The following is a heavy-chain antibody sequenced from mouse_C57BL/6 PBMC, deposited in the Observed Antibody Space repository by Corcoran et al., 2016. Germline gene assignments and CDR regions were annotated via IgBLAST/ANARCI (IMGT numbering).Heavy chain of an antibody. V-gene: IGHV9-3*01. CDR2: INTYSGVP. CDR3: ARRHYGSSYWYFDV. Sequence: QIQLVQSGPELKKPGETVKISCKASGYTFTTYGMSWVKQAPGKGLKWMGWINTYSGVPTYADDFKGRFAFSLETSASTAYLQINNLKNEDTATYFCARRHYGSSYWYFDVWGTGTTVTVSS. CDR1: GYTFTTYG. D-gene: IGHD1-1*01. J-gene: IGHJ1*03.